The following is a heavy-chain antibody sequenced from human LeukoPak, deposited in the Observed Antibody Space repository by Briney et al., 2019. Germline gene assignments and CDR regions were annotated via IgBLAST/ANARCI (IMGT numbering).Heavy chain of an antibody. CDR1: GYTFTGYY. D-gene: IGHD5-12*01. J-gene: IGHJ4*02. CDR2: INPNSGGT. CDR3: ARRAARGGYVGYDY. V-gene: IGHV1-2*02. Sequence: GASVKVSCKASGYTFTGYYMHWVRQAPGQGLEWIGWINPNSGGTNYAQKFKGRVTMTRDTSISTAYMELSRLRSDDTAVYYCARRAARGGYVGYDYWGQGTLVTVSS.